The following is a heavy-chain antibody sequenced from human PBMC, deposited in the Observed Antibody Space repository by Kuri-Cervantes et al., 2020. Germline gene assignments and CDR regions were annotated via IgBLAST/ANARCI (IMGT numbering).Heavy chain of an antibody. CDR3: ARGYSGWSFDI. CDR1: GFTFSNYN. Sequence: GESLKISCAASGFTFSNYNMNWFRQAPGKGQEWVSYISSGSLTKYYADSVKGRFTISRDNAKNSLYLQMNSLRAEDTAVYYCARGYSGWSFDIWGQGTMVTVSS. V-gene: IGHV3-48*01. J-gene: IGHJ3*02. CDR2: ISSGSLTK. D-gene: IGHD6-19*01.